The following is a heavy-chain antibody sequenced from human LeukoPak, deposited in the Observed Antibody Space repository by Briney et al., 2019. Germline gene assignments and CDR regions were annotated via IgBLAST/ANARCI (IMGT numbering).Heavy chain of an antibody. D-gene: IGHD5-12*01. V-gene: IGHV3-53*01. CDR3: ARAPWGGYDFDY. CDR1: GFTVSRNY. J-gene: IGHJ4*02. Sequence: GGSLRLSCAASGFTVSRNYMSWVRQAPGKGLEWVSVIYSGGSTYYADSVKGRFTISRDNSKNTLYLQMNSLRAEDTAVYYCARAPWGGYDFDYRGKGTLVTVSS. CDR2: IYSGGST.